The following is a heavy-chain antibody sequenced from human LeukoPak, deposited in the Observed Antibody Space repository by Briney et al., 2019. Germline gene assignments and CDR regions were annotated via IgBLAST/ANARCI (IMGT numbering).Heavy chain of an antibody. V-gene: IGHV4-4*02. Sequence: KPSGTLSLTCTVSGGSISSSNWWSWVRQPPGKGLEWIGEVYHSGSTTYNSSLKSRLTMSIDKSKNHFSLNLSSVTAADTAVYYCARRYYGSGTNYFDYWGQGTLVTVSS. J-gene: IGHJ4*02. CDR2: VYHSGST. CDR1: GGSISSSNW. D-gene: IGHD3-10*01. CDR3: ARRYYGSGTNYFDY.